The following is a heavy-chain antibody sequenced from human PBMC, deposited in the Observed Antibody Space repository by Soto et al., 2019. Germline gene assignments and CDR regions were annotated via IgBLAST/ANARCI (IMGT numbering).Heavy chain of an antibody. Sequence: LRLSCAASGFTLSVNAMSWVRQAPGKGLEWVSSISGSGTSTSYADSVKGRFTISRDTSKSTLYLQMNSLRAEDTAVYYCVKLRWKWEMDNFDYWGQGTLVTVSS. CDR3: VKLRWKWEMDNFDY. D-gene: IGHD1-26*01. CDR1: GFTLSVNA. V-gene: IGHV3-23*01. J-gene: IGHJ4*02. CDR2: ISGSGTST.